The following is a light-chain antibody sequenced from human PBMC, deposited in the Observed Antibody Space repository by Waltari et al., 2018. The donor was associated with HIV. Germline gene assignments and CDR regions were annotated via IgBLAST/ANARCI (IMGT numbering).Light chain of an antibody. J-gene: IGLJ3*02. CDR3: SSYTVRNTWV. V-gene: IGLV2-14*01. CDR1: SSDFSDFEY. Sequence: QSALTQPASVSAYPGQSITISCTGSSSDFSDFEYVSWYQHHPGKAPKLMIFEVFNRPSGVSVRFSGSKSGNTASLTISGLQTEDEADYYCSSYTVRNTWVFGGGTKLTVL. CDR2: EVF.